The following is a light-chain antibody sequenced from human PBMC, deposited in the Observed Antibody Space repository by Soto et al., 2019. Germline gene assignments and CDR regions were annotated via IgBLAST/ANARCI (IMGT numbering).Light chain of an antibody. CDR3: LLSYSGARPVV. V-gene: IGLV7-46*01. CDR2: DTS. J-gene: IGLJ3*02. CDR1: TGAVTSGHY. Sequence: QAVVTQEPSLTVSPGGTVTLTCASSTGAVTSGHYPYWFQQKPGQAPRTLIYDTSNKHSWTPARFSGSLLGGKAVLTLSGARPEDEADYYCLLSYSGARPVVFGGGTKVTVL.